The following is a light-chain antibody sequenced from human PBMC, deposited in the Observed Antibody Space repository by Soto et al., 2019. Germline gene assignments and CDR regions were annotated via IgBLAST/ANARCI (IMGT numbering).Light chain of an antibody. Sequence: DIVMTQSPDSLAVSLGERATINCKSSQSVLYSSNNKNYLAWYQQRPGQPPKLLISWASTRESGVPDRFSGSGSGTDFTLTITSLQAEDVAVYYCQQYASTPPTFGQGTKLEIK. CDR3: QQYASTPPT. V-gene: IGKV4-1*01. CDR2: WAS. CDR1: QSVLYSSNNKNY. J-gene: IGKJ2*01.